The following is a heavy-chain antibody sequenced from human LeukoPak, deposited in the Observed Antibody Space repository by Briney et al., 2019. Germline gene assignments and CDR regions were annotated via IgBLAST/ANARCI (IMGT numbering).Heavy chain of an antibody. J-gene: IGHJ4*02. CDR1: GFTFSSYE. CDR3: ARAFYGDLDY. Sequence: GGSLRLSCAASGFTFSSYEINWVRQAPGKGLEWVSYISSGGSTVYYADSVKGRFTISRDNAKNSLYLQMSSLRAGDTAVYYCARAFYGDLDYWGQGTLVTVSS. CDR2: ISSGGSTV. V-gene: IGHV3-48*03. D-gene: IGHD4-17*01.